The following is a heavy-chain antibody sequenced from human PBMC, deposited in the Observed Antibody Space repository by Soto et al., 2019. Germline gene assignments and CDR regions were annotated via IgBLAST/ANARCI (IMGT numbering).Heavy chain of an antibody. D-gene: IGHD4-17*01. Sequence: PSETLSLTCAVYGGSLSGYYWSWIRQPPGKGLEWIGEINHSGNTNYNPSLKSRVTISVDTSKSQFSLNLTSVTAADTAVYYCARATTGIDYWGQGNLVTVSS. J-gene: IGHJ4*02. CDR2: INHSGNT. V-gene: IGHV4-34*01. CDR1: GGSLSGYY. CDR3: ARATTGIDY.